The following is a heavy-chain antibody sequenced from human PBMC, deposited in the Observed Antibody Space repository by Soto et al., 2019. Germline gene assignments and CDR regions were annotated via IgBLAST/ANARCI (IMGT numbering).Heavy chain of an antibody. D-gene: IGHD3-10*01. V-gene: IGHV1-8*01. CDR3: AKVSRKGSAIDFDY. CDR2: VNPHNGDT. Sequence: QVQLVQSGAELKKPGASVKVSCKASGYTFSNYDMNWVRQATGRGPEWIGWVNPHNGDTGYAQKSQGRVTLTTDSSTTTAYMELTSLRSEDTAIYYCAKVSRKGSAIDFDYWGQGTLITVSS. J-gene: IGHJ4*02. CDR1: GYTFSNYD.